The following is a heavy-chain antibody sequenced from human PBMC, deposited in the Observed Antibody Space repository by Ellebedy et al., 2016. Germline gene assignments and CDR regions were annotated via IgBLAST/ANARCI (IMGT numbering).Heavy chain of an antibody. J-gene: IGHJ4*02. CDR3: ARGGSSWYADLNY. CDR1: GGSISSYY. V-gene: IGHV4-59*01. CDR2: IYYSGST. D-gene: IGHD6-13*01. Sequence: SETLSLTCNVSGGSISSYYWSWIRQPPGKGLEWIGYIYYSGSTNYNPSLKSRVTISVDTSKNQFSLKLSSVTAADTAVYYCARGGSSWYADLNYWGQGTLVTVSS.